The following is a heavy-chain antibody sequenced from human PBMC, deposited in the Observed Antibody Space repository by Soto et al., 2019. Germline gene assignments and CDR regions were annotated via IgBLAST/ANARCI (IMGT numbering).Heavy chain of an antibody. D-gene: IGHD1-26*01. CDR1: GFIFSTHW. CDR3: ARGSWGPHY. Sequence: EVQLVESGGGLVQPGGSLRLSCAASGFIFSTHWMTWVRQAPGKGLEWVATINLDGSEKYYVDSVKGRFTISRDNAKKSQSLQMDSLRAEDTAVYYCARGSWGPHYWGQGIVVTVSA. V-gene: IGHV3-7*01. J-gene: IGHJ4*02. CDR2: INLDGSEK.